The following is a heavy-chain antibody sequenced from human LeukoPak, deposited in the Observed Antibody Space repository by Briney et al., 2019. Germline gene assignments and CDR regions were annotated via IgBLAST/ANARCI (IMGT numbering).Heavy chain of an antibody. J-gene: IGHJ4*02. CDR1: GFTFSSYA. Sequence: GGSLRLSCAASGFTFSSYAMTWVRQAPGKGREWVSYISSSSSTIYYADSVKGRLTISRDNAKNSLYLQMNSLRAEDTAVYYCARGYSGYDFDYWGQGTLVTVSS. CDR3: ARGYSGYDFDY. V-gene: IGHV3-48*01. D-gene: IGHD5-12*01. CDR2: ISSSSSTI.